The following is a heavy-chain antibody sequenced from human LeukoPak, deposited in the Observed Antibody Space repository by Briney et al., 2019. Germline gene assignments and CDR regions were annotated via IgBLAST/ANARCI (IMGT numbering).Heavy chain of an antibody. CDR3: ARGRDYGMDV. Sequence: GGSLRLSCAASGFIFSTYNMNWVRQAPGKGLEWVSFISSSSTYIFYADSVKGRFTISRDSAKNSLYLQMHSLRAEDTAVYYCARGRDYGMDVWGQGTTVTVS. CDR1: GFIFSTYN. CDR2: ISSSSTYI. V-gene: IGHV3-21*01. J-gene: IGHJ6*02.